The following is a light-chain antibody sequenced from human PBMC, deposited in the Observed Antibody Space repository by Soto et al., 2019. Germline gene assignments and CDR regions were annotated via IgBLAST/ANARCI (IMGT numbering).Light chain of an antibody. CDR1: QSISTY. J-gene: IGKJ2*01. V-gene: IGKV1-39*01. CDR3: QQSYGSPPYT. Sequence: DIQMTQSPSSLSASVGDRVNITCRASQSISTYLNWYQQKPGKAPKPLIYAASSLQSGVPSRFSGSGSGTDFTLSISSVQPEDFATYYCQQSYGSPPYTFGQGTRLDIK. CDR2: AAS.